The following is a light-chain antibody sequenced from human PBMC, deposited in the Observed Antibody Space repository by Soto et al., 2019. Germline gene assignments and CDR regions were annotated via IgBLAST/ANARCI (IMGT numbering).Light chain of an antibody. CDR2: GAS. CDR1: QSVSSN. V-gene: IGKV3-15*01. J-gene: IGKJ1*01. Sequence: EIVMTQSPATLSLSPGERTTLSCRASQSVSSNLSWYQQKPDQAPRLLIYGASTRATGSPGRFSGSGSGTEFTLTISSLQSEDFAVYYCQQYNNWPRTFGQGTKVEIK. CDR3: QQYNNWPRT.